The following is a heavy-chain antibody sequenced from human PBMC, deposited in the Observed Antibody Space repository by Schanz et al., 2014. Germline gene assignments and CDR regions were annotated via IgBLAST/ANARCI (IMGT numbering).Heavy chain of an antibody. Sequence: QVHLVQSGAEVKKPGSSVKVSCKASGGTFSSDTFSWVRQAPGQGLEWMGRIVPIAGITNYAQRFQGRVTITADKSSDTAYMELSRLSSDDTAVYYCARDNGRIPAANSFDYWGQGTRVTVSS. D-gene: IGHD1-26*01. CDR1: GGTFSSDT. V-gene: IGHV1-69*08. CDR2: IVPIAGIT. J-gene: IGHJ4*02. CDR3: ARDNGRIPAANSFDY.